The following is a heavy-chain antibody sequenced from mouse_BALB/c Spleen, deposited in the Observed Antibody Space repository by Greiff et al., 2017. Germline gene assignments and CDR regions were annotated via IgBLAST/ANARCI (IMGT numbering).Heavy chain of an antibody. V-gene: IGHV2-6-7*01. Sequence: VQLQESGPGLVAPSQSLSITCTVSGFSLTGYGVNWVRQPPGKGLEWLGMIWGDGSTDYNSALKSRLSISKDNSKSQVFLKMNSLQTDDTARYYCARERDYDDGDYYAMDYWGQGTSVTVSS. CDR2: IWGDGST. CDR3: ARERDYDDGDYYAMDY. D-gene: IGHD2-4*01. CDR1: GFSLTGYG. J-gene: IGHJ4*01.